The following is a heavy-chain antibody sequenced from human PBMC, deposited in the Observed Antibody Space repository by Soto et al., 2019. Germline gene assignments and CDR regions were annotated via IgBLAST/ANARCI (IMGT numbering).Heavy chain of an antibody. V-gene: IGHV1-46*04. CDR1: GYTFTSYY. Sequence: ASVKVSCKASGYTFTSYYMHWVRQAPGQGLEWMGIINPSGGSTSYAQKLQGRVTMTRDTSTSTVYMELSSLRSEDTAVYYCARELSGGEAFDIWGQGTMVTVSS. J-gene: IGHJ3*02. D-gene: IGHD3-10*01. CDR2: INPSGGST. CDR3: ARELSGGEAFDI.